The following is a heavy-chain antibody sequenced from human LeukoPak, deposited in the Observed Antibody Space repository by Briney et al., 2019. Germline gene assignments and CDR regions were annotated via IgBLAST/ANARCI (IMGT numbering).Heavy chain of an antibody. J-gene: IGHJ4*02. CDR3: ARDRSEYDSSGAFDY. Sequence: GGSLRLSCAASGFTFSSYGMNWVRQAPGKGLEWVSVIYSGGSTYYADSVKGRFTISRDNSKNTLYLQMNSLRAEDTAVYYCARDRSEYDSSGAFDYWGQGTLVTVSS. V-gene: IGHV3-53*01. D-gene: IGHD3-22*01. CDR2: IYSGGST. CDR1: GFTFSSYG.